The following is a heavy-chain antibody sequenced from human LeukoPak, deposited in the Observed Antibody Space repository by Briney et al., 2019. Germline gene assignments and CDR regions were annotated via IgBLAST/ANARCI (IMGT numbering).Heavy chain of an antibody. V-gene: IGHV3-23*01. D-gene: IGHD6-19*01. CDR3: AKDARRTSGWWFFDY. CDR1: GFTLSSFD. J-gene: IGHJ4*02. Sequence: PGGSLRLSCVASGFTLSSFDMGWVRQAPGKGLEWVSSISAPGDRTYYADPVKGRFSISRDNSKNTLFLQMSSLRAGDTAVYYCAKDARRTSGWWFFDYWGQGTLVTVSS. CDR2: ISAPGDRT.